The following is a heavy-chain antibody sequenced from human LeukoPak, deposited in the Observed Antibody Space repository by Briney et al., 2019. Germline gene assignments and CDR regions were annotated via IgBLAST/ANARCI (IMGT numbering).Heavy chain of an antibody. Sequence: SETLSLTCTVSGGSISSGSYYWSWIRQPAGKGLEWIGRIYTSGSTNYNPSLKSRVTISVDTSKNQFSLKLSSVTAADTAVYYCASLRRVTVTNSYNWFDPWDQGTLVTVSS. D-gene: IGHD4-17*01. J-gene: IGHJ5*02. CDR3: ASLRRVTVTNSYNWFDP. V-gene: IGHV4-61*02. CDR1: GGSISSGSYY. CDR2: IYTSGST.